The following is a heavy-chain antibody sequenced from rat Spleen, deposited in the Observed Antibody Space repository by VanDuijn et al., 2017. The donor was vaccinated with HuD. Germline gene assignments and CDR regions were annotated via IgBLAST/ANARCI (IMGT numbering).Heavy chain of an antibody. CDR3: TSPFRWFAY. Sequence: QVQPKESGPGLVQPSETLSLTCTVSGFSLTKHSVTWVRQPSGKGPEWMGKMWYDGDTAYNSVLKSRLSISKDTSKSQVFLKMNSLQTEDTAIYFCTSPFRWFAYWGQGTLVTVSS. V-gene: IGHV2-1*01. CDR1: GFSLTKHS. CDR2: MWYDGDT. J-gene: IGHJ3*01.